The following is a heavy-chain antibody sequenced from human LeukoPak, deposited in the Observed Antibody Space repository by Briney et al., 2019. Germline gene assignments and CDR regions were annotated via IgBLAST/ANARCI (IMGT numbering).Heavy chain of an antibody. CDR1: GFTFSSYA. J-gene: IGHJ4*02. D-gene: IGHD3-10*01. CDR2: ISYDGSNK. CDR3: ARGPYGSGSYRFDY. Sequence: GRSLRLSCAASGFTFSSYALHWVRQAPGKGLEWVAVISYDGSNKYYADSVKGRFTISRDNSKNTLYLQMNSLRAEDTAVYYCARGPYGSGSYRFDYWGQGTLVTVSS. V-gene: IGHV3-30*04.